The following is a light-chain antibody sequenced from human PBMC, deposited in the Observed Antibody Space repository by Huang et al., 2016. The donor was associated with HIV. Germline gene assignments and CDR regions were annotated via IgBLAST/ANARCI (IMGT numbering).Light chain of an antibody. Sequence: ETVMTQSPVILSVSPGESATLSCRASQSVKSNLAWYQQRPGQPPRLLIYAASTRATGVPPRFSGSGSETEFTLTISDLQSEDFPLYYCQHYNNWPPRYTFGQGTKLDIK. J-gene: IGKJ2*01. V-gene: IGKV3-15*01. CDR1: QSVKSN. CDR2: AAS. CDR3: QHYNNWPPRYT.